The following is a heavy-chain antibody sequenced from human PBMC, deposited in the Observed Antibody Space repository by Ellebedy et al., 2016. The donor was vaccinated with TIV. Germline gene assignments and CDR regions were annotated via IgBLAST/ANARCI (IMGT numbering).Heavy chain of an antibody. CDR2: IYYSGNT. Sequence: MPSETLSLTCNVSGGSLISYFWSWIRQPPGKGLEWIGYIYYSGNTNYNTSLTSRVTMSVDKSRKQFSLKLNSMTDADTAVYYCARGAYPYYWYGMDVWGQGTTVTVSS. CDR3: ARGAYPYYWYGMDV. CDR1: GGSLISYF. J-gene: IGHJ6*02. V-gene: IGHV4-59*12.